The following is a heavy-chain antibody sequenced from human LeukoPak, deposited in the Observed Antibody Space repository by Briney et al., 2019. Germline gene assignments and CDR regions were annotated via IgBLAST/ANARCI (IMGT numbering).Heavy chain of an antibody. D-gene: IGHD4-17*01. V-gene: IGHV4-4*02. CDR2: IYHSGST. CDR1: GGSISSSNW. CDR3: ARTNVDYPYYDYGMDV. Sequence: SGTLSLTCAVSGGSISSSNWWSWVRQPPGKGLEWTGVIYHSGSTNYNPSLKSRVTISVDKSKNQFSLKLSSVTAADTAVYYCARTNVDYPYYDYGMDVWGQGTTVTVSS. J-gene: IGHJ6*02.